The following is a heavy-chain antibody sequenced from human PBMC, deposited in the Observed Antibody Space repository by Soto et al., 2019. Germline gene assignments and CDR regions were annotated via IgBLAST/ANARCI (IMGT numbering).Heavy chain of an antibody. Sequence: QVQVVQSGDEVKKPGASVKVSCKASGYTFTNYGFSWVRQAPGQGLEWMGWISGYNGNTKYAEKFQGRVTMTTDTSTSTAHMELRGLRSDDTAVYYCAGEGQAPYYYYGMDVWGQGTAVTVSS. CDR3: AGEGQAPYYYYGMDV. V-gene: IGHV1-18*01. J-gene: IGHJ6*02. CDR1: GYTFTNYG. CDR2: ISGYNGNT.